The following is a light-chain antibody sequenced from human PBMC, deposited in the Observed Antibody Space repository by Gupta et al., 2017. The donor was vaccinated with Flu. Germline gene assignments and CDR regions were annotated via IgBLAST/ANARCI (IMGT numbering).Light chain of an antibody. CDR3: AAWDDSLNGPE. Sequence: QSVLTQPPSASGTPGQRVTISSSGSSSNIGSNTVNWYQQLPGTAPKLLITSNNQRPSVVPDRFSGSKSGTSASLAISGLQSEDEADYYFAAWDDSLNGPEFGGGTKLTVL. J-gene: IGLJ3*02. V-gene: IGLV1-44*01. CDR1: SSNIGSNT. CDR2: SNN.